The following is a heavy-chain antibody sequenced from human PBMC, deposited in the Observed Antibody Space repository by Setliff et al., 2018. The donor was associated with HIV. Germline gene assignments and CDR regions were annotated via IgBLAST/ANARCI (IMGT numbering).Heavy chain of an antibody. V-gene: IGHV4-4*09. D-gene: IGHD3-10*02. CDR1: GGSISSYY. J-gene: IGHJ4*02. CDR3: ARDVGGSEMATHFDY. CDR2: IYTSGST. Sequence: ETLSLTCTVSGGSISSYYWSWIRQPPGKGLEWIGYIYTSGSTNYNPSLKSRVTMSVDTSKNKFSLKLSSVTAADTAVYYCARDVGGSEMATHFDYWGPGTLVTVSS.